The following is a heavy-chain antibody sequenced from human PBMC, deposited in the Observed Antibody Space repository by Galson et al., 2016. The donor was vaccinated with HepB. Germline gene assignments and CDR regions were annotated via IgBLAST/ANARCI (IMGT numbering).Heavy chain of an antibody. D-gene: IGHD2-15*01. J-gene: IGHJ6*03. CDR1: GYTFTSYY. CDR2: INPSGGST. CDR3: SRDLYCYSCGWDYYYYNLDF. V-gene: IGHV1-46*01. Sequence: SGYTFTSYYMPWVRQAPGQGLEWMGIINPSGGSTSYTQKFQGRVTMTRDTSTSTVYMELSSLRSEDTAIYDCSRDLYCYSCGWDYYYYNLDFWGKGTTVTVSS.